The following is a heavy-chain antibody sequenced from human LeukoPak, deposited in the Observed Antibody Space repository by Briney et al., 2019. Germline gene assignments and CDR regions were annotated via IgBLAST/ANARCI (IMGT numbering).Heavy chain of an antibody. V-gene: IGHV3-53*01. CDR1: GFTFSSYG. Sequence: GGSLRLSCAASGFTFSSYGMHWVRQAPGKGLEWVSLIYSDGTTYYADSLKGRFTISRDNSKNTLYLQMNSLRAEDTAVYYCARRGDGGRSFDYWGQGTPVTVSS. CDR3: ARRGDGGRSFDY. J-gene: IGHJ4*02. D-gene: IGHD4-23*01. CDR2: IYSDGTT.